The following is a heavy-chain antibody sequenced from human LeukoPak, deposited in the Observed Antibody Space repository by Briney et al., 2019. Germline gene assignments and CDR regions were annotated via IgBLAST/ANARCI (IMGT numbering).Heavy chain of an antibody. CDR2: IIPIFGTA. CDR1: GGTFSSYA. V-gene: IGHV1-69*06. D-gene: IGHD5-18*01. J-gene: IGHJ6*03. Sequence: ASVKVSCKASGGTFSSYAISWVRQAPGQGLEWMGGIIPIFGTANYAQKFQGRVTITADKSTSTAYMELSNLRSEDTAVYYCARGDTAMVTHYYYVDVWGKGTTVTVSS. CDR3: ARGDTAMVTHYYYVDV.